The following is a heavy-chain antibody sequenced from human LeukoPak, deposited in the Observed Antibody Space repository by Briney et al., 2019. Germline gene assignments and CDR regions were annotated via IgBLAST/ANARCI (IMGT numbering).Heavy chain of an antibody. J-gene: IGHJ5*02. CDR2: INHSGST. Sequence: SETLSLTCAVYGGSFSGYYWSWIRQPPGKGLERIGEINHSGSTNYNPSLKSRVTISVDTSKNQFSLKLSSVTAADTAVYYCARGHSYYDSSGYYPWGQGTLVTVSS. D-gene: IGHD3-22*01. CDR1: GGSFSGYY. V-gene: IGHV4-34*01. CDR3: ARGHSYYDSSGYYP.